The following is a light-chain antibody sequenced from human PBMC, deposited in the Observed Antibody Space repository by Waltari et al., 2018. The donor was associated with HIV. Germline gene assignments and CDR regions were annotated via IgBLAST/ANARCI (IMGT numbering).Light chain of an antibody. CDR1: SSNVGSKP. CDR3: VAWDDSLSGYV. Sequence: QSVLTQPPSASGTLGQRVTISCPGSSSNVGSKPVYWFQQVPGTAPKLLIDRDYQVRSVIPDRSSGPKSGASASLSISGLRSEDESDYYCVAWDDSLSGYVFGTVTKVSVL. J-gene: IGLJ1*01. CDR2: RDY. V-gene: IGLV1-47*01.